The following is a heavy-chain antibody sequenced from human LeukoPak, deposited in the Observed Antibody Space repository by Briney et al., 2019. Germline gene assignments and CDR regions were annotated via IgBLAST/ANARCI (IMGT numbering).Heavy chain of an antibody. Sequence: PSQTLSLTCAVSGGSISSGGYSWSWIRQPPGKGLEWIGYIYHSGSTYYNPSLKSRVTISVDRSKNQFSLKLSSVTAADTAVYYCAGSQGATCFDHWGQGALVTVSS. D-gene: IGHD1-26*01. J-gene: IGHJ4*02. CDR3: AGSQGATCFDH. CDR1: GGSISSGGYS. V-gene: IGHV4-30-2*01. CDR2: IYHSGST.